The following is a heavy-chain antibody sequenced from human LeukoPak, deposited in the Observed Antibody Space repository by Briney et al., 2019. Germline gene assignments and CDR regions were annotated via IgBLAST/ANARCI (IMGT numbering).Heavy chain of an antibody. D-gene: IGHD2-2*01. J-gene: IGHJ3*02. CDR3: ARKRYCSSTSCYQGYAFDI. CDR1: GYTFTGYY. Sequence: ASVKISCKASGYTFTGYYMHWVRQAPGQGLEWMGWINPNSGGTNYAQKFQGRVTMTRDTSISTAYMELSRLRSDDTAVYYCARKRYCSSTSCYQGYAFDIWGQGTMVTVSS. CDR2: INPNSGGT. V-gene: IGHV1-2*02.